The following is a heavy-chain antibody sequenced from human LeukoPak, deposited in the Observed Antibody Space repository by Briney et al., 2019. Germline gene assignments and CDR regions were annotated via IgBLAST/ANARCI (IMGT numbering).Heavy chain of an antibody. CDR3: ARTGRDGYNWGIFDY. CDR1: GGSISSSNW. CDR2: IYHSGST. D-gene: IGHD5-24*01. J-gene: IGHJ4*02. V-gene: IGHV4-4*02. Sequence: SETLSLTCAVSGGSISSSNWWSWVRQPPGKGLEWIGEIYHSGSTNYNPSLKSRVTISVDKSKNQFSLKLSSVTAADTAVYYCARTGRDGYNWGIFDYWGQGTLVTVSS.